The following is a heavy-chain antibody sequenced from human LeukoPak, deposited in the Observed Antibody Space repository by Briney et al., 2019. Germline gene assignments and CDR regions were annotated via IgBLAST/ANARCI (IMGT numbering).Heavy chain of an antibody. D-gene: IGHD6-6*01. CDR1: GGSFSGYY. V-gene: IGHV4-34*01. CDR3: ARRAPSIAARWFDP. J-gene: IGHJ5*02. Sequence: SETLSLTCAVYGGSFSGYYWSWIRQPPGKGLEWIGEINHSGSTNYNPSLKSRVTISVDTSKNQFSLKLSSVTAADTAVYYCARRAPSIAARWFDPWGQGTLVTVSS. CDR2: INHSGST.